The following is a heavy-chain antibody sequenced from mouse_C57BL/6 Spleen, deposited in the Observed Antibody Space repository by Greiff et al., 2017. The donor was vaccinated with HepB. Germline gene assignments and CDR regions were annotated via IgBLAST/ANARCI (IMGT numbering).Heavy chain of an antibody. D-gene: IGHD1-1*01. V-gene: IGHV1-52*01. J-gene: IGHJ1*03. CDR1: GYTFTSYW. CDR2: IDPSDSET. Sequence: VQLQQPGAELVRPGSSVKLSCKASGYTFTSYWMHWVKQRPIQGLEWIGNIDPSDSETHYNQKFKDKATLTVDKSSSTAYMQLSSLTSEDSAVYYCARWGTTGVATEWYFDGWGTGTTVTVSS. CDR3: ARWGTTGVATEWYFDG.